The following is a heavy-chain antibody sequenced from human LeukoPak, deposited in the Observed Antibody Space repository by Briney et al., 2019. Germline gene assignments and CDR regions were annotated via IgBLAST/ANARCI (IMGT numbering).Heavy chain of an antibody. CDR2: ISSSGSTT. D-gene: IGHD2-21*02. V-gene: IGHV3-11*01. CDR3: ASSYCGGNCLVS. Sequence: GGSLRLSCAASGFTFSDYYMSWLGQAPGRGLESGSYISSSGSTTYYTDHVKGRFTISRDNAKNSLYLQMNSLRPEDTAVYYCASSYCGGNCLVSWGQGTLVTVSS. CDR1: GFTFSDYY. J-gene: IGHJ5*02.